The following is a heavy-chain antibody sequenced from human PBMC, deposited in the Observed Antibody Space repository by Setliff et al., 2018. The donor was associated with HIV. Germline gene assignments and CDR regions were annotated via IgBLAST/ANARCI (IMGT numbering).Heavy chain of an antibody. CDR3: ATRPPGVHGFSI. CDR2: IIPVVDAT. V-gene: IGHV1-69*06. D-gene: IGHD3-10*01. Sequence: SVKVSCKASGGSFNILGFTWVRQAPGQGLEWVGGIIPVVDATIYAQRFQGRVVITADNSTGTAYMQLSSLKFEDTAVYYCATRPPGVHGFSIWGQGTMVTVSS. CDR1: GGSFNILG. J-gene: IGHJ3*02.